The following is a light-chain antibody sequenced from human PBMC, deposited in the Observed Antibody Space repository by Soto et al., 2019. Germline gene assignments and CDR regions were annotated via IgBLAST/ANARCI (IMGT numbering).Light chain of an antibody. V-gene: IGLV2-14*01. J-gene: IGLJ1*01. CDR3: SSYRSDSTLDV. CDR1: NSDVGGYKY. CDR2: EVS. Sequence: QSALTQPASVSGSPGQSITISCTGTNSDVGGYKYVSWYQQLPGKAPKLIIYEVSYRPSGVSNRFSGSKSGNTASLTISGLQAEDEADYYCSSYRSDSTLDVFGTGTKLTVL.